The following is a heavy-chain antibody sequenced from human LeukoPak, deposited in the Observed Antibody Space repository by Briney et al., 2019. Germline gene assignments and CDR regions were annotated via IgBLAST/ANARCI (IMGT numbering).Heavy chain of an antibody. J-gene: IGHJ4*02. CDR2: IYTSGST. CDR1: GGSINSYY. D-gene: IGHD6-13*01. Sequence: PSETLSLTCPVSGGSINSYYWSWIPQPAGKGLEWIGRIYTSGSTNYNPSLKSRVTMSVDTSKNQFSLKLSSVTAADTAVYYCAKGIGSWYDFDYWGQGTLVTVSS. CDR3: AKGIGSWYDFDY. V-gene: IGHV4-4*07.